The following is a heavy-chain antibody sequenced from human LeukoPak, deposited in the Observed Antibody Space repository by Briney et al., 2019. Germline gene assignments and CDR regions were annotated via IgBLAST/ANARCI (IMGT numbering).Heavy chain of an antibody. CDR1: GGSISSYY. J-gene: IGHJ4*02. CDR2: LYYSGNT. V-gene: IGHV4-59*03. D-gene: IGHD3-22*01. CDR3: ATHSSSYSYFDY. Sequence: PSETLSLTCTVSGGSISSYYWHWIRQPPGKGLEWIGYLYYSGNTYYNPSLKSRVTMSVDTSKNQFSLKLSSVTAADTAVYYCATHSSSYSYFDYWGQGTLVTVSS.